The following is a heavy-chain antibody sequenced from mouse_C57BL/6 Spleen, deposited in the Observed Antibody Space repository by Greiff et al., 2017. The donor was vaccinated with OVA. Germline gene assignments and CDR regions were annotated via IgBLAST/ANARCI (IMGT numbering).Heavy chain of an antibody. CDR3: ARRGYYGSSYVDWDFDV. D-gene: IGHD1-1*01. Sequence: SGAELARPGASVKLSCKASGYTFTSYGISWVKQRTGQGLEWIGEIYPRSGNTYYNEKFKGKATLTADKSSSTAYMELRSLKSEDSAVYFGARRGYYGSSYVDWDFDVWGTGTTVTVS. J-gene: IGHJ1*03. CDR2: IYPRSGNT. CDR1: GYTFTSYG. V-gene: IGHV1-81*01.